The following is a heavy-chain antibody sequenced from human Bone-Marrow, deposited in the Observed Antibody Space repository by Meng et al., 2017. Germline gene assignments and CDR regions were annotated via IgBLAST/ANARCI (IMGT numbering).Heavy chain of an antibody. D-gene: IGHD1-26*01. CDR2: ICYDGSNK. J-gene: IGHJ4*02. Sequence: QVQLVESVGGVVQPGRSLRLSCAVSGFKFSSYGMHWVRPAPGKGPEWVAVICYDGSNKYYADSVKARFTISRYNSKNTLYLQMNSLRAEDTTVYYCARERGSYHLRDYFDYWGQGTLVTVSS. V-gene: IGHV3-33*01. CDR1: GFKFSSYG. CDR3: ARERGSYHLRDYFDY.